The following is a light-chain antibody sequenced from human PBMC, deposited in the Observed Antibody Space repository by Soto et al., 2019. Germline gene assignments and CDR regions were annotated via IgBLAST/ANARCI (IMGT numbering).Light chain of an antibody. V-gene: IGKV1-5*01. J-gene: IGKJ1*01. CDR2: DAS. Sequence: DIQMTPSPSTLSASVVDRVTITCRSSHNIDRWLAWYQQKPGKAPKLLIYDASTLETGVPSRFSGSGSGREFTLTISGLQPDDFATYYCQHCDTGWPFGQGTKVDIK. CDR1: HNIDRW. CDR3: QHCDTGWP.